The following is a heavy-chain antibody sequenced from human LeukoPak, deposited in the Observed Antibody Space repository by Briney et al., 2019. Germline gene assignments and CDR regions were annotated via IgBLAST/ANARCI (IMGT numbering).Heavy chain of an antibody. V-gene: IGHV3-74*01. J-gene: IGHJ4*02. CDR1: GFTFSTYW. D-gene: IGHD6-19*01. CDR2: INSVGSST. Sequence: QSGGSLRLSCAASGFTFSTYWMHWVRRAPGKGLECVSRINSVGSSTNYADSVKGRFTISRDNAKNTLYLQMNSLGADDTAVYYCVRRSVAGGYFDYWGQGILVTVSS. CDR3: VRRSVAGGYFDY.